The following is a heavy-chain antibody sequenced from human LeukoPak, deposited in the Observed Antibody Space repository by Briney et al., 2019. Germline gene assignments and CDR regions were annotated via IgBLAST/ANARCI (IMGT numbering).Heavy chain of an antibody. J-gene: IGHJ4*02. V-gene: IGHV3-48*03. Sequence: GGFLRLSCAASGFTFSSYEMNWVRQAPGKGLERISYISSSGTNIYYADSVRGRFTISRDNAKSSLYLQMNNLRGEDTAVYYCARVRKQVVLRYYDFWGQGTLVTVSS. CDR1: GFTFSSYE. D-gene: IGHD3-9*01. CDR3: ARVRKQVVLRYYDF. CDR2: ISSSGTNI.